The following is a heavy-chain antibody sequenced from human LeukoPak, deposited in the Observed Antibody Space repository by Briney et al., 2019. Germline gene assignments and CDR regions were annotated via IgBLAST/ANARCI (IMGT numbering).Heavy chain of an antibody. CDR3: ARDAVDTANAV. CDR2: INSDGSIT. D-gene: IGHD5-18*01. J-gene: IGHJ6*02. V-gene: IGHV3-74*01. Sequence: GGSLRLSCVASGFTFTTYWMHWVRQAPGKGLVWVSHINSDGSITSYADSVKGRFTISRDNAKNTLYLQMNSLRAEDTAVYYCARDAVDTANAVWGQGTTVTVSS. CDR1: GFTFTTYW.